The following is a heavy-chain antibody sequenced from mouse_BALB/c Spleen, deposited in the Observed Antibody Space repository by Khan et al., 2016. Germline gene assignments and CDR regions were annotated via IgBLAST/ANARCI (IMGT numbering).Heavy chain of an antibody. V-gene: IGHV2-5*01. CDR3: AKRYYGSYAMDY. CDR2: IWRGGST. CDR1: GFSLTSYG. J-gene: IGHJ4*01. Sequence: QVQLKQSGPGLVLPSQSLSITCTVSGFSLTSYGLHWVRQSPGKGLEWLGVIWRGGSTDYNAAFMSRLSITKDNSKSQVFFKMNSLQADDTAIYXCAKRYYGSYAMDYWGQGTSVTVSS. D-gene: IGHD1-1*01.